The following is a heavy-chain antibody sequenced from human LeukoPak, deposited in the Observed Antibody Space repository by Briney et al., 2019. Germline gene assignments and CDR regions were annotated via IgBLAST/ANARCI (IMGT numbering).Heavy chain of an antibody. CDR1: GYTFTSYD. Sequence: ASVKVSCKASGYTFTSYDINWVRQATGQGLEWMGWMNPNSGNTGYAQKFQGRVTMTTDTSISTAYMELSSLRSEDTAVYYCARREYGSGSYHLVYWGQGTLVTVSS. V-gene: IGHV1-8*01. CDR3: ARREYGSGSYHLVY. J-gene: IGHJ4*02. D-gene: IGHD3-10*01. CDR2: MNPNSGNT.